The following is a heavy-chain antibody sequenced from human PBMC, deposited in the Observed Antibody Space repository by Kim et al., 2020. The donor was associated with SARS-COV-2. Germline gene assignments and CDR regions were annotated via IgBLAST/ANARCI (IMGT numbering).Heavy chain of an antibody. J-gene: IGHJ5*02. CDR2: GGGT. CDR3: VKNWNSDH. D-gene: IGHD1-7*01. Sequence: GGGTYYADAVKGRFTSSRDNPKNTLYLQMSSLRAEDTAVYYCVKNWNSDHWGQGTLVTVSS. V-gene: IGHV3-64D*06.